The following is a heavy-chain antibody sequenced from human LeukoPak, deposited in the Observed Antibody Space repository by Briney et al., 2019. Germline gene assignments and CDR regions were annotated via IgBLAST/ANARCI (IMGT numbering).Heavy chain of an antibody. J-gene: IGHJ3*02. D-gene: IGHD3-3*01. Sequence: SETLSLTCTVSGGSISSYYWSWIRQPAGRGLEWIGRIYTSGSTNYNPSLKSRVTMSVDTSKNQFSLKLSSVTAADTAVYYCARVFKSTAIFGVVTTARDAFDIWGQGTMVTVSS. CDR3: ARVFKSTAIFGVVTTARDAFDI. CDR1: GGSISSYY. CDR2: IYTSGST. V-gene: IGHV4-4*07.